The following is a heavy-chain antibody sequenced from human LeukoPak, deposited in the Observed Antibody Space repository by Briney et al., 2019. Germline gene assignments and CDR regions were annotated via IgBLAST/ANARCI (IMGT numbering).Heavy chain of an antibody. V-gene: IGHV5-51*01. J-gene: IGHJ4*02. CDR1: GSRFTNYW. Sequence: GAPLKISCKGSGSRFTNYWIGWVRQMPGKGLEYMGIIYPGDSDTRYSPSFQGQVTITADKSSSTAYLQWSSLKASDTAMYYCARPAGRDNYFIDWGQGTLVTVSS. CDR2: IYPGDSDT. CDR3: ARPAGRDNYFID. D-gene: IGHD5-24*01.